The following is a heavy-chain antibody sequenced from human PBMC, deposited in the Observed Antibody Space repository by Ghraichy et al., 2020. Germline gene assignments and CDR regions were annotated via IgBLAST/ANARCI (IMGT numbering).Heavy chain of an antibody. D-gene: IGHD7-27*01. CDR2: ISSSSSYI. J-gene: IGHJ6*02. CDR1: GFTFSSYS. CDR3: ARGRSGEYYYYGMDV. Sequence: GGSLRLSCAASGFTFSSYSMNWVRQAPGKGLEWVSSISSSSSYIYYADSVKGRFTISRDNAKNSLYLQMNSLRAEDTAVYYCARGRSGEYYYYGMDVWGQGTTVTVSS. V-gene: IGHV3-21*01.